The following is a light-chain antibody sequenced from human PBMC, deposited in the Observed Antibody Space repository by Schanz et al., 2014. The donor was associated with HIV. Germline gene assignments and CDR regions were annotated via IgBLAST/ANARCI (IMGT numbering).Light chain of an antibody. Sequence: QSVLTQPPSVSAAPGQRVTISCSGSASNIGHNYVSWFQQFPGTTPKLLIYVTHQRPSEIPDRFSGSKTGTSATLAITGLQTEDEADYYCATWDTFLNGVVFGGGTKLTVV. V-gene: IGLV1-51*01. J-gene: IGLJ2*01. CDR2: VTH. CDR3: ATWDTFLNGVV. CDR1: ASNIGHNY.